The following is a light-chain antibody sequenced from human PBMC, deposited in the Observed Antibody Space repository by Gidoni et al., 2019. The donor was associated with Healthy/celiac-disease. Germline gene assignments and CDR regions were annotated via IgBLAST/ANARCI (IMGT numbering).Light chain of an antibody. CDR2: AAP. V-gene: IGKV1-39*01. CDR3: QQSYSTPRT. CDR1: QSISSY. J-gene: IGKJ1*01. Sequence: IQMTQSPSSLSASVGERVTITCRASQSISSYLNWYQQKPGKAPKLLIYAAPSLQSGVPSRFSGSGSVTDFTLTISSLQPEYFATYYCQQSYSTPRTFGQGTKVEIK.